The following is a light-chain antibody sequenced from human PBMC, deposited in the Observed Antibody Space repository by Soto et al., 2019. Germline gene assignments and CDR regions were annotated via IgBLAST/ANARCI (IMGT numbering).Light chain of an antibody. CDR3: QQYQNWPPLT. Sequence: EIVMTQSPATLSLSPGERATLSCRASQSVSSNFAWYQQKPGQAPRLLIYGASTRATGIPARFSGSGSGTEFTLTISSLQSEDVAVYYCQQYQNWPPLTFGGGTKVEIK. J-gene: IGKJ4*02. CDR1: QSVSSN. CDR2: GAS. V-gene: IGKV3-15*01.